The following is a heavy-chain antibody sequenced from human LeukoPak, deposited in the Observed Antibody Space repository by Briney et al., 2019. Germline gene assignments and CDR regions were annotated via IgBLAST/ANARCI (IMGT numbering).Heavy chain of an antibody. Sequence: PGGSLRLSCAVSGFTFRNYAMSWVRQAPGKGLEGVSGINDNGGSTYYADSVKGRFTISRDNSKDTLYLQMSSLRAEDTAAYYCAKYKGEKVHGDYSPRVPEIWGQGTMVTVSS. CDR2: INDNGGST. V-gene: IGHV3-23*01. D-gene: IGHD4-17*01. J-gene: IGHJ3*02. CDR1: GFTFRNYA. CDR3: AKYKGEKVHGDYSPRVPEI.